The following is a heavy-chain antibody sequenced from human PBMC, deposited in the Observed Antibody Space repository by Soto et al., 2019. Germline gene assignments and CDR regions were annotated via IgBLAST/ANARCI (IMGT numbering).Heavy chain of an antibody. CDR3: TRVQPTMGAYGFDV. Sequence: GGSLRLSCAGSGLTLSDHYMDWVRQAPGKGLEWVGRIRNKAHSYTTEYAASVKGRFTISRDESKNSLYLQMNSLKTEDTAVYYCTRVQPTMGAYGFDVWGQGTMVTVSS. J-gene: IGHJ3*01. CDR1: GLTLSDHY. V-gene: IGHV3-72*01. CDR2: IRNKAHSYTT. D-gene: IGHD5-12*01.